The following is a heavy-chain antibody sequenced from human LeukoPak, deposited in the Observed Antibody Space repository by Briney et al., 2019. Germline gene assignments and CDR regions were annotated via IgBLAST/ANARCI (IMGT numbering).Heavy chain of an antibody. V-gene: IGHV4-30-2*01. CDR1: GGSISGGGYS. D-gene: IGHD2-2*02. CDR2: IYHSGST. CDR3: ARAPDYTLCFDY. J-gene: IGHJ4*02. Sequence: SETLSLTCAVSGGSISGGGYSWSWIRQPPGKGLEWIGYIYHSGSTYYNPSLKSRVTISVDRSKNQFSLKLSSVTAADTAVYYCARAPDYTLCFDYWGQGTLVTVSS.